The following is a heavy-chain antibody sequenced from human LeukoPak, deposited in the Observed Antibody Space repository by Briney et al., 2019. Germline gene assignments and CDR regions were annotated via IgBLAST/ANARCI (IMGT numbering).Heavy chain of an antibody. D-gene: IGHD3-3*01. V-gene: IGHV3-23*01. CDR1: GFTFSTFA. J-gene: IGHJ6*03. Sequence: GGSLRLSCAASGFTFSTFAMSWVPQAPGNGLECVSALSGSGGSTYYADSGKGRFTISRDNSKNTLYLPMNSLRAEDTGVYYCDKFLGPWRAYYYYMDVWGKGTTVTVSS. CDR2: LSGSGGST. CDR3: DKFLGPWRAYYYYMDV.